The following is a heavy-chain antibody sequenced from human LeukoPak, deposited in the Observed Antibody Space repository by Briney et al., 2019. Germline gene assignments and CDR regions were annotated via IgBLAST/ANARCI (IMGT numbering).Heavy chain of an antibody. CDR1: GFTFSTYS. Sequence: GGSLRLSCAASGFTFSTYSMTWVRHAPGKGLEWVSTISITSSYIYYAESKKGRFTISRDNAKNSLYLQVDSLRVEVTAVYYCAREQTYDASGNYYNLLDYWGQGTLVTVSS. CDR3: AREQTYDASGNYYNLLDY. CDR2: ISITSSYI. V-gene: IGHV3-21*01. J-gene: IGHJ4*02. D-gene: IGHD3-10*01.